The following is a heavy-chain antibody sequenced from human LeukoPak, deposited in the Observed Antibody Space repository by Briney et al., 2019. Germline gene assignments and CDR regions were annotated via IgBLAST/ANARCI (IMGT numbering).Heavy chain of an antibody. J-gene: IGHJ4*02. D-gene: IGHD3-16*01. CDR3: AKDRSKGSYGDDFDF. V-gene: IGHV3-30*18. CDR1: GFTFSSHD. CDR2: ISYDGGKK. Sequence: GGSLRLSCAASGFTFSSHDMHWVRQAPDKGLEWVAIISYDGGKKDYADSVKGRFTISRDNSRNTLYLQMNSLRAEDTAVYYCAKDRSKGSYGDDFDFWGQGTLVTVSS.